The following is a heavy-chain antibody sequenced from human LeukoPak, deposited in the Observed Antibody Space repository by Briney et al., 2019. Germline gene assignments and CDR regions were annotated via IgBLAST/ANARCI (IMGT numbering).Heavy chain of an antibody. J-gene: IGHJ4*02. CDR3: ARGYYSSGRYLVY. V-gene: IGHV4-34*01. D-gene: IGHD6-19*01. Sequence: PSETLSLTCAVYGGSFSGYYWSWIRQPPGKGLEWIGEINHSGSTNYNPSLKSRVTISVDTSKNQFSLKLSSVTAADTAVYYCARGYYSSGRYLVYWGQGTLVTVSS. CDR1: GGSFSGYY. CDR2: INHSGST.